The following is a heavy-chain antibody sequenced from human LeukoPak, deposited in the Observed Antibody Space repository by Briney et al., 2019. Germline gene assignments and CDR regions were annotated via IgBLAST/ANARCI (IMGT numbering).Heavy chain of an antibody. J-gene: IGHJ4*02. CDR3: AKDRGSGWNIFEY. D-gene: IGHD6-19*01. Sequence: QPGRSLRLSCAASGFTFDDYAMHWVRQAPGKGLEWVSGINWNSGSIGYADSVKGRFTISRDNAKNSLHLQMSSLRAEDTALYYCAKDRGSGWNIFEYWGQGTLVTVSS. CDR1: GFTFDDYA. CDR2: INWNSGSI. V-gene: IGHV3-9*01.